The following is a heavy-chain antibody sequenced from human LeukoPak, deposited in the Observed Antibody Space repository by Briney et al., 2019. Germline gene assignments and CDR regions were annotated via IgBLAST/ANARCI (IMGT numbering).Heavy chain of an antibody. D-gene: IGHD6-13*01. CDR3: AKSGTRSSWSPRVKTYLDY. CDR2: MPFDGSNE. Sequence: PPGGSLRLSCEASGFTFSSYGIHWVRQAPGKGLEWVAFMPFDGSNEYYADSVKGRFTISRDNSKNTLYLQLNSLRAEDTAVYYCAKSGTRSSWSPRVKTYLDYWGQGTLVTVSS. CDR1: GFTFSSYG. V-gene: IGHV3-30*02. J-gene: IGHJ4*02.